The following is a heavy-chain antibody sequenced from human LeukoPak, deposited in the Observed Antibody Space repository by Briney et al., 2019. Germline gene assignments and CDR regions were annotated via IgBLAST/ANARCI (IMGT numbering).Heavy chain of an antibody. CDR1: GGSISSHY. CDR2: IYYSGST. V-gene: IGHV4-59*11. D-gene: IGHD6-13*01. Sequence: PSETLSLTCTVSGGSISSHYWSWIRQPPGKGLEWIGYIYYSGSTNYNPSLKSRVTISADTSKNQFSLKLSSVTAADTAVYYCARSLQQLALDYWGQGTLVTVSS. J-gene: IGHJ4*02. CDR3: ARSLQQLALDY.